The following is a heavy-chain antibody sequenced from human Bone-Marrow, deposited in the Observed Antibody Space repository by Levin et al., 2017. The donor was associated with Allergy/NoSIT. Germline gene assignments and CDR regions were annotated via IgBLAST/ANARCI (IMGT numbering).Heavy chain of an antibody. V-gene: IGHV3-30*18. D-gene: IGHD6-19*01. J-gene: IGHJ4*02. Sequence: GGSLRLSCAASGFKFNNYGMHWVRQAPVKGLEWMAVISSDSANTHYADSVKGRFTISRDNSKNTLYLHMDILKPEDTAVYYCAKVGPDFSGWSNYYFDFWGPGTLVTVSS. CDR3: AKVGPDFSGWSNYYFDF. CDR1: GFKFNNYG. CDR2: ISSDSANT.